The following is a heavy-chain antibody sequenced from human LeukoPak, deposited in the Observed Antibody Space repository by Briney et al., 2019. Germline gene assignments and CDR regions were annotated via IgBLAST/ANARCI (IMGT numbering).Heavy chain of an antibody. CDR3: ARVKRDIVATTYYFDY. V-gene: IGHV3-48*04. Sequence: GGSLRLSCAASGFTFSIYMMKWVRQAPGKGLEWVSYISSSSSSRDYADSVRGRFTISRDNAKNSLYLQMNSLKAEDTAVYYCARVKRDIVATTYYFDYWGQGTLVTVSS. D-gene: IGHD5-12*01. CDR2: ISSSSSSR. J-gene: IGHJ4*02. CDR1: GFTFSIYM.